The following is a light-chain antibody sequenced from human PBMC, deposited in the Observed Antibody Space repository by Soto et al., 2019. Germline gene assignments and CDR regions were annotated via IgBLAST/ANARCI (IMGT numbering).Light chain of an antibody. CDR1: SSDVGGYNY. Sequence: ALTQPPSASGSPGQSVTISCTGTSSDVGGYNYVSWYQHHPGKGPKLMIFEVSKRPSGVPDRFSGSKSGNTASLTVAGLQAEDEADYYCSSYAGTNNYVFGTGTKLTVL. CDR3: SSYAGTNNYV. CDR2: EVS. V-gene: IGLV2-8*01. J-gene: IGLJ1*01.